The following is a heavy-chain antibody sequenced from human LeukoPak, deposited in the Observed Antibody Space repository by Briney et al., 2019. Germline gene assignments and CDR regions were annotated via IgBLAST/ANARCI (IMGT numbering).Heavy chain of an antibody. V-gene: IGHV3-23*01. J-gene: IGHJ6*02. Sequence: GGSLRLSCAASGFTFSSYAMSWVRQAPGKGLEWVSAISGSGGSTYYADSVKGRFTISRDNSKNTLYLQMNSLRAEDTAVYYCAKDGNIVATLWYYYYGMDVWGQGTTVTVSS. CDR3: AKDGNIVATLWYYYYGMDV. CDR2: ISGSGGST. D-gene: IGHD5-12*01. CDR1: GFTFSSYA.